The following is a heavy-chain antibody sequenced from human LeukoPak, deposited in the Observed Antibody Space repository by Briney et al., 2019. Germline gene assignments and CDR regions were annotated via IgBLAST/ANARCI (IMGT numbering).Heavy chain of an antibody. J-gene: IGHJ4*02. CDR1: GYTFTDYY. D-gene: IGHD5-12*01. CDR3: ARGLGRYDWGSY. V-gene: IGHV1-69-2*01. Sequence: ASVKVSCKVSGYTFTDYYMHWVQQAPGKGLEWMGLVDPEDGETIYAEKFQGRVTITADTSTDTAYMELSSLRSEDTAVYYCARGLGRYDWGSYWGQGTLVTVSS. CDR2: VDPEDGET.